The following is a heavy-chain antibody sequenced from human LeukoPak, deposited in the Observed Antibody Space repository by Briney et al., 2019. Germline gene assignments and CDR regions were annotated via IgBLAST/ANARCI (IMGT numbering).Heavy chain of an antibody. Sequence: GSLRLSCAASGFTFSSYAMSWIRQPPGKGLEWIGEINHSGSTNYNPSLKSRVTISVDTSKNQFSLKLSSVTAADTAVYYCARRSRYNYYYYYYGMDVWGQGTTVTVSS. D-gene: IGHD3-16*02. CDR3: ARRSRYNYYYYYYGMDV. V-gene: IGHV4-34*01. CDR1: GFTFSSYA. J-gene: IGHJ6*02. CDR2: INHSGST.